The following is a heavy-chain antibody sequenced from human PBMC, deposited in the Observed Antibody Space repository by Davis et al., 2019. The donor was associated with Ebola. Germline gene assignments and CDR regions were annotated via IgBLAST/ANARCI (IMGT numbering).Heavy chain of an antibody. D-gene: IGHD3-3*01. V-gene: IGHV1-2*04. CDR1: GYTFTGYY. Sequence: ASVKVSCKASGYTFTGYYMHWVRQAPGQGLEWMGWINPNSGGTNNPQKFQGWVTMPSDTSISTAYMELSRLRSDDTAVDYCERGLKFWGDFWRGYYNNWFDPWGQGTLVTVSS. J-gene: IGHJ5*02. CDR2: INPNSGGT. CDR3: ERGLKFWGDFWRGYYNNWFDP.